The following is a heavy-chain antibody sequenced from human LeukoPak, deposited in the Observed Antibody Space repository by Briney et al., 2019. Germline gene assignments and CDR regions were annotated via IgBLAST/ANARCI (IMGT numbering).Heavy chain of an antibody. J-gene: IGHJ5*02. V-gene: IGHV3-23*01. D-gene: IGHD6-13*01. CDR2: ISGSGGST. CDR3: AKDGAAAWFKGWFDP. Sequence: PGGSLRLSCAASGFTFSSYAMSWVRQAPGKGLEWVSAISGSGGSTYYADSVKGRFTISRDNSKNTLYLQMNSLRAEDTAVYYCAKDGAAAWFKGWFDPWGQGTLVTVSS. CDR1: GFTFSSYA.